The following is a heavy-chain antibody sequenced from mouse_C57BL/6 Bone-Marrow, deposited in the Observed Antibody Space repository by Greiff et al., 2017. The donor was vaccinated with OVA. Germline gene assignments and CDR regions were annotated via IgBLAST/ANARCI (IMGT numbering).Heavy chain of an antibody. CDR3: ARRGTTVVAHWYFDV. J-gene: IGHJ1*03. CDR1: GFTFSDYG. V-gene: IGHV5-17*01. Sequence: EVQRVESGGGLVKPGGSLKLSCAASGFTFSDYGMHWVRQAPEKGLEWVAYISSGSSTIYYADTVKGRFTISRDNAKNTLCLQMTSLRSEDTAMDYCARRGTTVVAHWYFDVWGTGTTVTVSS. CDR2: ISSGSSTI. D-gene: IGHD1-1*01.